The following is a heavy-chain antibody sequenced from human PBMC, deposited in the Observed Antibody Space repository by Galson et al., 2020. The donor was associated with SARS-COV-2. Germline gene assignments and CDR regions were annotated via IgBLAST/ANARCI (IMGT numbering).Heavy chain of an antibody. CDR2: MHYSGNT. CDR1: GGSISSSSSF. Sequence: SETLSLTCTVSGGSISSSSSFWGWIRQPPGKGLEWIGSMHYSGNTYYNPSLKSQVTISVDTSKDQFSLKLTSVTAADTAVYYCARHAWVGGLLGPFDYGGQGTPVTVS. J-gene: IGHJ4*02. V-gene: IGHV4-39*01. D-gene: IGHD3-10*01. CDR3: ARHAWVGGLLGPFDY.